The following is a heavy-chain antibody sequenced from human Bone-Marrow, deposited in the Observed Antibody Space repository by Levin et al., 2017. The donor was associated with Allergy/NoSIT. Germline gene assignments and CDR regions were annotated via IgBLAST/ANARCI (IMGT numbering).Heavy chain of an antibody. J-gene: IGHJ6*02. CDR1: GFSFDDNT. D-gene: IGHD6-19*01. V-gene: IGHV3-9*01. CDR3: VKDMGQWRRRYMDV. CDR2: INWNSDRI. Sequence: PSGGSLRLSCAASGFSFDDNTMHWVRQAPGKGLEWVAGINWNSDRIDYADSVKGRFTISRDNAKNSLYLQMNSLRAEDTALYYCVKDMGQWRRRYMDVWGQGTTVTVSS.